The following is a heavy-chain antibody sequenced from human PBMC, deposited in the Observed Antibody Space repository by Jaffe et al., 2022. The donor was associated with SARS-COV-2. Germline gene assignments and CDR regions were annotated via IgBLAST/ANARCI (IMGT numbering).Heavy chain of an antibody. CDR2: IYSGGST. CDR3: ARVGYDFWSGSPLDY. J-gene: IGHJ4*02. Sequence: EVQLVESGGGLVQPGGSLRLSCAASGFTVSSNYMSWVRQAPGKGLEWVSVIYSGGSTYYADSVKGRFTISRDNSKNTLYLQMNSLRAEDTAVYYCARVGYDFWSGSPLDYWGQGTLVTVSS. V-gene: IGHV3-66*02. D-gene: IGHD3-3*01. CDR1: GFTVSSNY.